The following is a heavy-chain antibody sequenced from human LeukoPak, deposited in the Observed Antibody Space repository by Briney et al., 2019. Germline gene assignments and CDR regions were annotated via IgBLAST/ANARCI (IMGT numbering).Heavy chain of an antibody. CDR2: INTNTGNP. D-gene: IGHD2-2*01. V-gene: IGHV7-4-1*02. CDR1: GYTFTSYA. Sequence: GASVKVSCKASGYTFTSYAMNWVRQAPGQGLEWMGWINTNTGNPTYAQGFTGRFVFSLDTSVSTAYLQISSLKAEDTAVYYCARTYCSSTSCLYYYYGMDVWGQGTTVTVSS. CDR3: ARTYCSSTSCLYYYYGMDV. J-gene: IGHJ6*02.